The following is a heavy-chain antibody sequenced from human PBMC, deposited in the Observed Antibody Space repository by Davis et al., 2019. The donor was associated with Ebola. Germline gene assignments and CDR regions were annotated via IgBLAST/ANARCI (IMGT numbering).Heavy chain of an antibody. CDR3: ARDWTHTSCYDCDYYYYYGMDV. J-gene: IGHJ6*04. V-gene: IGHV1-18*01. Sequence: AASVKVSCKASGYTFTSYGISWVRQAPGQGLEWMGWISAYNGNTNYAQKLQGRVTMTTDTSTSTAYMELRSLRSDDTAVYYCARDWTHTSCYDCDYYYYYGMDVWGKGTTVTVSS. D-gene: IGHD2-2*01. CDR1: GYTFTSYG. CDR2: ISAYNGNT.